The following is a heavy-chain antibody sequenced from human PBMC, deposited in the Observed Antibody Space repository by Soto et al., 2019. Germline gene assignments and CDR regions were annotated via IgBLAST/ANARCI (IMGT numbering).Heavy chain of an antibody. D-gene: IGHD1-26*01. CDR1: GFTFGSYS. CDR2: IISSSSYI. V-gene: IGHV3-21*04. J-gene: IGHJ4*02. CDR3: AVRKTGSYFDY. Sequence: GGALRLSFAASGFTFGSYSMNSVRQSPGKGLEWVSSIISSSSYIYYADSVKGRFTISRDNSKNTLHLQMNSLRAEDTAVYYCAVRKTGSYFDYWGQGTPVTAPQ.